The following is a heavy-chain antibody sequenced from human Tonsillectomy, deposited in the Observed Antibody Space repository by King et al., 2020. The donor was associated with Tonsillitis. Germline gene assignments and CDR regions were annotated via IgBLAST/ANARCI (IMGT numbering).Heavy chain of an antibody. D-gene: IGHD7-27*01. J-gene: IGHJ4*02. CDR1: GVSISSYY. V-gene: IGHV4-59*01. Sequence: QLQESGPGLVKPSETLSLTCTVSGVSISSYYWSWIRQPPGKGLEWIWYIYYSGSTNYNPSLKSRVSISVDTSKNQFSLKLSSVTAADTAVYYCARARTGDDYFHYWGQGTLVTVSS. CDR2: IYYSGST. CDR3: ARARTGDDYFHY.